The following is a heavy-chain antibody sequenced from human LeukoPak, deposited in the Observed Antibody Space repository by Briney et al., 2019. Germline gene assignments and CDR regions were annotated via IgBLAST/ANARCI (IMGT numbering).Heavy chain of an antibody. J-gene: IGHJ5*02. V-gene: IGHV4-59*01. CDR3: ARLFRRIAAGGCFDP. Sequence: PSETLSLTCTVSGGSISSYSWSWIRQPPGKGLEWIGYIYYSGSTNYNPSLKSRVTISVDTSKNQFSLKLSSVTAADTAVYYCARLFRRIAAGGCFDPWGQGTLVTVSS. CDR1: GGSISSYS. CDR2: IYYSGST. D-gene: IGHD6-13*01.